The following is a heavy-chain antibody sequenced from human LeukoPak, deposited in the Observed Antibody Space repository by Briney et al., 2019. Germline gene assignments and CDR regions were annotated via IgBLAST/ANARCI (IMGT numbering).Heavy chain of an antibody. CDR1: GDSVSSSDW. D-gene: IGHD2-15*01. J-gene: IGHJ4*02. CDR2: IHQSGDT. V-gene: IGHV4-4*02. CDR3: AKMIPATPDYFDY. Sequence: PSETLSLTCGVSGDSVSSSDWWTWVRQFPGKGLEWIGEIHQSGDTNYNPSLKSRVIISVDKSRNQFSLNLTSVTDADTAIYYCAKMIPATPDYFDYWGQGILVIVS.